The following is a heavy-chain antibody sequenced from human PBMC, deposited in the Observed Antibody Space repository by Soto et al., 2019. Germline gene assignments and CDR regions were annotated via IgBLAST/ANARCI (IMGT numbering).Heavy chain of an antibody. V-gene: IGHV4-59*01. Sequence: PSKALSLTCFISGGSFSNDYWTWIRQSPGKGLEWIGYIFHTGITDYNPSVKSRVTISINKSRNLFSLNLTSVTAADTAVYYCARDRYFCDSRGYYRTLDSWGQGTLGTASS. CDR2: IFHTGIT. J-gene: IGHJ5*01. D-gene: IGHD3-22*01. CDR3: ARDRYFCDSRGYYRTLDS. CDR1: GGSFSNDY.